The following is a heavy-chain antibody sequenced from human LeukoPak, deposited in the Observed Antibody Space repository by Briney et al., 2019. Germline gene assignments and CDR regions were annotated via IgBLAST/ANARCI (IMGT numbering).Heavy chain of an antibody. V-gene: IGHV3-23*01. CDR1: GFTFSSYA. CDR2: ISGSGDNT. D-gene: IGHD3-22*01. Sequence: SGGSLRLSCAASGFTFSSYAMSWVRQAPGKGLEWVSGISGSGDNTYYADSVKGRFTISRDNSKNTPYVQVNSLGTEDTAAYYCAKGSYYDSSGSFYFDYWDQGTLVTVSS. CDR3: AKGSYYDSSGSFYFDY. J-gene: IGHJ4*02.